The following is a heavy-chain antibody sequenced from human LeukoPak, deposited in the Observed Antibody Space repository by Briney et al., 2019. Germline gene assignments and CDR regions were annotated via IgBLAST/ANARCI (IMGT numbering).Heavy chain of an antibody. CDR1: GGSISSYY. CDR2: IYYSGST. Sequence: SETLSLTCTVSGGSISSYYWSWIRQPPGKGLEWIGYIYYSGSTNYNPSLKSRVTISVDTSKNQFSLKLSSVTAADTAVYYCARIDLYSGSYSFDYWGQGTLVTVSS. CDR3: ARIDLYSGSYSFDY. D-gene: IGHD1-26*01. V-gene: IGHV4-59*01. J-gene: IGHJ4*02.